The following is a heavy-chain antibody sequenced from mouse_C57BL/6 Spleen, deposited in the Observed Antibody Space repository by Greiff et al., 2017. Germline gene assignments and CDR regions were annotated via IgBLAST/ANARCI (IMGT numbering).Heavy chain of an antibody. CDR2: IDPSDSET. D-gene: IGHD2-2*01. V-gene: IGHV1-52*01. J-gene: IGHJ2*01. CDR1: GYTFTSSW. Sequence: VQLQQPGAELVRPGSSVKLSCKASGYTFTSSWMHWVKQRPIQGLEWIGNIDPSDSETHYNQKFKDKATLTVDKSSSTAYMQLSSLTSEDSAVYYCARGSYGYFPFDYWGQGTTLTVSS. CDR3: ARGSYGYFPFDY.